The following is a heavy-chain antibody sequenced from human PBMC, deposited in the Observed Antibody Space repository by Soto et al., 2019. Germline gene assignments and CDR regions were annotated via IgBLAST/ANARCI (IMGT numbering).Heavy chain of an antibody. V-gene: IGHV4-39*01. J-gene: IGHJ5*02. D-gene: IGHD6-13*01. CDR2: IYYSGST. CDR1: GGSISSSSYY. Sequence: SETLSLTCTVSGGSISSSSYYWVWIRQPPGKGLEWIGSIYYSGSTYYNPSLKSRVTISVDTSKNQFSLKLSSVTAADTAVYYCASAAAGPVPDNWFDPWGQGTLVTVSS. CDR3: ASAAAGPVPDNWFDP.